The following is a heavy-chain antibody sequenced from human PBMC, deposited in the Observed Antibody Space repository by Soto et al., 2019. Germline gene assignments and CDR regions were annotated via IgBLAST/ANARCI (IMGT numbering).Heavy chain of an antibody. J-gene: IGHJ4*02. Sequence: QVQLVESGGGVVQPGRSLRLSCAASGFTFSSYAMHWVRQAPGKGLEWVAVISYDGSNKYYADSVKGRLTISRDNSKNTLYLQMNSLRAEDTAVYYCARDYSGYDWWGQGTLVTVSS. CDR3: ARDYSGYDW. D-gene: IGHD5-12*01. CDR2: ISYDGSNK. V-gene: IGHV3-30-3*01. CDR1: GFTFSSYA.